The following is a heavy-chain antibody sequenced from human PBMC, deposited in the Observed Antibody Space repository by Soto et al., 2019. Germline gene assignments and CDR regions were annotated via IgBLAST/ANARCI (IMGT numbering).Heavy chain of an antibody. CDR1: GGSISSYY. CDR2: IYYSGST. V-gene: IGHV4-59*01. Sequence: PSETLSLTCTVSGGSISSYYWSWIRQPPGKGLEWIGYIYYSGSTNYNPSLKSRVTISVDTSKNQFSLKLSSVTAADTAVYYCARLPPPSLDYDFWSGYFRTYFDYWGQGTLVTVSS. CDR3: ARLPPPSLDYDFWSGYFRTYFDY. D-gene: IGHD3-3*01. J-gene: IGHJ4*02.